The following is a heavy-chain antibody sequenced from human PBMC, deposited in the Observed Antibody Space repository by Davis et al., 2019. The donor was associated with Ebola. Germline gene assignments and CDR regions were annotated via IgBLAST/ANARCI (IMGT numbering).Heavy chain of an antibody. CDR3: ATDIAVAGTGLFDY. J-gene: IGHJ4*02. Sequence: PGGSLRLSCAASGFTFSSYSMNWVRQAPGKGLEWVSYIRSSSSTIYYADSVKGRFTISRDNAKNSLYLQMNSLRAEDTALYYCATDIAVAGTGLFDYWGQGTLVTVSS. CDR1: GFTFSSYS. D-gene: IGHD6-19*01. V-gene: IGHV3-48*04. CDR2: IRSSSSTI.